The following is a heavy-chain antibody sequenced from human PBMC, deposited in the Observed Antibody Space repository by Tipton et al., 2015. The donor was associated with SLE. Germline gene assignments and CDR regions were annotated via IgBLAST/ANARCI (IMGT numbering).Heavy chain of an antibody. D-gene: IGHD3-10*01. CDR2: INHSGST. CDR1: GGSISSYY. V-gene: IGHV4-34*01. J-gene: IGHJ1*01. Sequence: TLSLTCTVSGGSISSYYWSWIRQPPGKGLEWIGEINHSGSTNYNPSLKSRVTISVNTSKNQFSLKLSSVTAADTAVYYCARTESYYGSGSSEYFQHWGQGTLVTVSS. CDR3: ARTESYYGSGSSEYFQH.